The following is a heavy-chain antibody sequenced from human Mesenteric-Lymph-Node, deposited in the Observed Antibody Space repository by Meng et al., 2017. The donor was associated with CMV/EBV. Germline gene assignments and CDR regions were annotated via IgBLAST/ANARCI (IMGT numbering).Heavy chain of an antibody. CDR2: IYSGGAT. D-gene: IGHD1-26*01. Sequence: GGSLRLSCEVSGFSVSSKYMTWVRQAPGKGLEWVSVIYSGGATYYADPVKGRFTISRDNSKNTLYLQMNSLRGEDTAMYYCARGRGMEGATYFDCWGQGTPVTVSS. J-gene: IGHJ4*02. CDR1: GFSVSSKY. CDR3: ARGRGMEGATYFDC. V-gene: IGHV3-53*01.